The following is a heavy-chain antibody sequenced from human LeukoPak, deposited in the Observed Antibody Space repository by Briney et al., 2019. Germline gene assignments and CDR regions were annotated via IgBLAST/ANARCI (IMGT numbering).Heavy chain of an antibody. CDR2: IYYSGST. Sequence: PETLSLTCTVSGGSISSYYWSWIRQPPGKGLEWIGYIYYSGSTNYNPSLKSRVTISVDTSKNQFSLKLSSVTAADTAVYYCARVDTAMVTRSYYMDVWGKGTTVTVSS. D-gene: IGHD5-18*01. V-gene: IGHV4-59*01. CDR1: GGSISSYY. CDR3: ARVDTAMVTRSYYMDV. J-gene: IGHJ6*03.